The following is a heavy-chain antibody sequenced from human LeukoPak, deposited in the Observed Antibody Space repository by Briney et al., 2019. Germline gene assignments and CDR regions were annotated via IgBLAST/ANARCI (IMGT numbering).Heavy chain of an antibody. D-gene: IGHD6-19*01. CDR1: GDSISIKYN. Sequence: SETLSLTCTVSGDSISIKYNWGWIRQPPGKGLEWIGSIFYSGATYYSPSLKSRVTISVDTSKNPFSLKLSSMTAADAAVYYCVRHRQWLLFPDYWGQGTLVTVSS. CDR3: VRHRQWLLFPDY. J-gene: IGHJ4*02. CDR2: IFYSGAT. V-gene: IGHV4-39*01.